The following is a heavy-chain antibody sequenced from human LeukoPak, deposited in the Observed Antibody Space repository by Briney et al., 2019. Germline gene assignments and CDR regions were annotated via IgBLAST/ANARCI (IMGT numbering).Heavy chain of an antibody. V-gene: IGHV3-33*01. CDR2: IWHDESIK. D-gene: IGHD6-19*01. CDR3: VRDRAVAGIDY. J-gene: IGHJ4*02. Sequence: GGSARLSCGASGSTFSASDMHWVRQAPGKGLEWVAVIWHDESIKSYADSVKGRFTISRDNAKNTLYLQMNSLRAEDTAVYYCVRDRAVAGIDYWGQGALVSVSS. CDR1: GSTFSASD.